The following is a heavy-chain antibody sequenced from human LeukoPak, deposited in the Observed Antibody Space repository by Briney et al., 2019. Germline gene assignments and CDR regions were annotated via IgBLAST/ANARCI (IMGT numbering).Heavy chain of an antibody. Sequence: PGGSLRLSCGASGFTFSSYAMSWVRQAPGKGLEWVSYISSSGSTIYYADSVKGRFTISRDNAKNSLYLQMNSLRAEDTAVYYCSVETYGDYVDYWGQGTLVTVSS. J-gene: IGHJ4*02. CDR3: SVETYGDYVDY. CDR2: ISSSGSTI. V-gene: IGHV3-48*03. CDR1: GFTFSSYA. D-gene: IGHD4-17*01.